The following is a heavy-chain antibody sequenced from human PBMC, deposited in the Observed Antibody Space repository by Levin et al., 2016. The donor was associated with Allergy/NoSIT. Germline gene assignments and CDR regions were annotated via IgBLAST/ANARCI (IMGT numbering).Heavy chain of an antibody. J-gene: IGHJ4*02. V-gene: IGHV4-39*07. CDR1: GGSISSSSYY. CDR3: ARGPGYCSGGSCPFDY. Sequence: SETLSLTCTVSGGSISSSSYYWGWIRQPPGKGLEWIGSIYYSGSTYYNPSPKSRVTISVDTSKNQFSLKLSSVTAADTAVYYCARGPGYCSGGSCPFDYWGQGTLVTVSS. CDR2: IYYSGST. D-gene: IGHD2-15*01.